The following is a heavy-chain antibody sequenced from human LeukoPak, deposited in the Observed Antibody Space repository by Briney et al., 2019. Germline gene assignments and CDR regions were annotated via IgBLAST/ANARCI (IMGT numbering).Heavy chain of an antibody. J-gene: IGHJ4*02. V-gene: IGHV3-48*03. D-gene: IGHD2-21*01. CDR3: ASLIDYYFDC. Sequence: PGGSLRLSCAASGFTFSNYEMNWVRQAPGKGLEWVSYISSSGSSIFYATSVKGRFTISRDNAKNSLYLQMNSLRAEDTAAYYCASLIDYYFDCWGQGALVTVSS. CDR2: ISSSGSSI. CDR1: GFTFSNYE.